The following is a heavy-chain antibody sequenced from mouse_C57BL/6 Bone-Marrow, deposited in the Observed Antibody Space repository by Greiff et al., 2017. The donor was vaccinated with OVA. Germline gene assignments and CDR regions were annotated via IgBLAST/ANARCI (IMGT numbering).Heavy chain of an antibody. J-gene: IGHJ1*03. V-gene: IGHV1-63*01. D-gene: IGHD1-1*01. CDR1: GYTFTNYW. CDR2: IYPGGGYT. Sequence: QVQLKESGAELVRPGTSVKMSCKASGYTFTNYWIGWAKQRPGHGLEWIGDIYPGGGYTNYNEKFKGKATLTAAKSSSTAYMQFSSLTSEDSAIYYGARGVTTVVAHWYFDVWGTGTTVTVSS. CDR3: ARGVTTVVAHWYFDV.